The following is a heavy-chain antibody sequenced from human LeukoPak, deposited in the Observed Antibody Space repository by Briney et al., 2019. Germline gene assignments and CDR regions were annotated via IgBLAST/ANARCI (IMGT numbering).Heavy chain of an antibody. CDR3: ARPYYDILTGYYNPYFDY. CDR2: ISAYNGNT. V-gene: IGHV1-18*01. Sequence: ASVKVSCKASGYTFTSYGISWVRQAPGQGLEWMGWISAYNGNTNYAQKPQGRVTMTTDTSTSTAYMELRSPRSDDTAVYYCARPYYDILTGYYNPYFDYWGQGTLVTVSS. CDR1: GYTFTSYG. J-gene: IGHJ4*02. D-gene: IGHD3-9*01.